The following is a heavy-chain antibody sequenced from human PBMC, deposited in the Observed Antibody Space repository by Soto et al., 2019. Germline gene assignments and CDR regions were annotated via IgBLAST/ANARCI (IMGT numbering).Heavy chain of an antibody. V-gene: IGHV3-48*03. D-gene: IGHD4-4*01. CDR3: ARDPAIYSGNFDYGLDV. CDR1: GFTFSRYE. J-gene: IGHJ6*01. CDR2: IGTSGKTI. Sequence: GGSLRLSCAVSGFTFSRYEMNWVRQAPGKGLEWVSYIGTSGKTIYYADSVRGRFTISRDNAKNSLYLQMNSLRAEDTAVYYCARDPAIYSGNFDYGLDVWG.